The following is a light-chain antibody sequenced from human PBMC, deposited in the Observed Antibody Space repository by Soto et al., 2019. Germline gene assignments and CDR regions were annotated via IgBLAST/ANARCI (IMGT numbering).Light chain of an antibody. Sequence: EVVLTQSPDTLSLSRGERATLSCRASERIYSAYLGWYQQKPGQAPRLLIYGTSSRATGIPDRFSGSGSGTDFTLTISRLEPEDFAVYYCQQYGNSPITFGQGTRLEIK. V-gene: IGKV3-20*01. CDR3: QQYGNSPIT. CDR2: GTS. CDR1: ERIYSAY. J-gene: IGKJ5*01.